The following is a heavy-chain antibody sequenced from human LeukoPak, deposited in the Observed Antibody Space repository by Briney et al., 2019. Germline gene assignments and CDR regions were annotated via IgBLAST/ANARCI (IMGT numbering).Heavy chain of an antibody. CDR2: FSASGSN. J-gene: IGHJ4*02. Sequence: PSETLSLTCTVSGASISDYYWSWIRQAAGKGLEWIGRFSASGSNNYNPSLKSRVTMSVETSMNQFSLKLSSVMAADTAVYYCARGGSTWYAFDYWGQGTLVTVSS. CDR3: ARGGSTWYAFDY. V-gene: IGHV4-4*07. CDR1: GASISDYY. D-gene: IGHD6-13*01.